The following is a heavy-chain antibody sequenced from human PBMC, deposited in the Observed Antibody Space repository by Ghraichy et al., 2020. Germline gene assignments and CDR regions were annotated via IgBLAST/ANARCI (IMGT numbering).Heavy chain of an antibody. CDR2: INHSGST. CDR3: ARHPYFQYYDFWSGYYTWWFDP. V-gene: IGHV4-34*01. D-gene: IGHD3-3*01. CDR1: GGSFSGYY. J-gene: IGHJ5*02. Sequence: SETLSLTCAVYGGSFSGYYWSWIRQPPGKGLEWIGEINHSGSTNYNPSLKSRVTISVDTSKNQFSLKLSSVTAADTAVYYCARHPYFQYYDFWSGYYTWWFDPWGQGTLVTVSS.